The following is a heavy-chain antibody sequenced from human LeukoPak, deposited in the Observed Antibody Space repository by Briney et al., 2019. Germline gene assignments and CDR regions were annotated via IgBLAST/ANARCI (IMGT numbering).Heavy chain of an antibody. J-gene: IGHJ3*01. D-gene: IGHD6-6*01. CDR1: GFTFSSYS. Sequence: GGSLRLSCAASGFTFSSYSMNWVRQAPGKGLEWVAVIWYGGSNKYYADSVKGRFTISRDNSKNTLYLQMNSLRAEDTAVYYCAKDLEYSSPTYAFDFWGQGTMVTVSS. CDR3: AKDLEYSSPTYAFDF. CDR2: IWYGGSNK. V-gene: IGHV3-30*02.